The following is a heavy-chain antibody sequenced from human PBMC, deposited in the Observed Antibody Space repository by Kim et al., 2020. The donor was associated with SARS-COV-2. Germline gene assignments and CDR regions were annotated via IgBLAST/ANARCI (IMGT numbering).Heavy chain of an antibody. CDR2: ISYDGSNK. V-gene: IGHV3-30*18. D-gene: IGHD4-17*01. J-gene: IGHJ4*02. CDR3: AKGTTVTTLIDY. CDR1: GFTFSSYG. Sequence: GGSLRLSCAASGFTFSSYGMHWVRQAPGKGLEWVAVISYDGSNKYYADSVKGRFTISRDNSKNTLYLQMNSLRAEDTAVYYCAKGTTVTTLIDYWGQGTLVTVSS.